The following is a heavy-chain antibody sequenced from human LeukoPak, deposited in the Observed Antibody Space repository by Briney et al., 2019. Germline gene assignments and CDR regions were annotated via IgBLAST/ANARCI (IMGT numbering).Heavy chain of an antibody. V-gene: IGHV3-49*04. J-gene: IGHJ4*02. D-gene: IGHD3-22*01. CDR2: IRSKAYGGTT. CDR3: TRDSGDSSGYYILFDH. Sequence: GGSLRLSCTASGFTFGDYAMSWVRQAPGKGLEWVGFIRSKAYGGTTEYAASVKGRFTISRDDSKSIAYLQMNSLKTEDTAVYYCTRDSGDSSGYYILFDHWGQGTLVTVSS. CDR1: GFTFGDYA.